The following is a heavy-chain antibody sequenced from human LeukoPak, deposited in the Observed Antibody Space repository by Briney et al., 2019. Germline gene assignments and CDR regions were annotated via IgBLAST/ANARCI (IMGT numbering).Heavy chain of an antibody. V-gene: IGHV3-7*01. CDR3: ARDRARLFGGFYGMDV. CDR2: IKQDGSEK. J-gene: IGHJ6*02. Sequence: ETLSLTCAVYGGSFSGYYWSWVRQAPGKGLEWVANIKQDGSEKYFVDSVKGRFTISRDNAKNSLYLQMDTLRAEDTAVYYCARDRARLFGGFYGMDVWGQGTTVTVSS. D-gene: IGHD4-23*01. CDR1: GGSFSGYY.